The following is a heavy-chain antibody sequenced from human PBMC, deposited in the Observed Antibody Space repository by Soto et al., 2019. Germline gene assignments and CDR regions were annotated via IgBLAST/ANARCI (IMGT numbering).Heavy chain of an antibody. CDR2: TYHSGST. CDR1: GGSISIGGYS. Sequence: PSETLSLTCAVSGGSISIGGYSWSWIRQPPGKGLEWIGYTYHSGSTYYNPSLKSRVTISVDRSKNQFSLKLSSVTAADTAVYYCARGQVVAAQHWGQGTLVTVS. CDR3: ARGQVVAAQH. D-gene: IGHD2-15*01. J-gene: IGHJ4*02. V-gene: IGHV4-30-2*01.